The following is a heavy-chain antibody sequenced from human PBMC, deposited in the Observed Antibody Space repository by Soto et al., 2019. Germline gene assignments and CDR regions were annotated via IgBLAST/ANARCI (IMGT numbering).Heavy chain of an antibody. D-gene: IGHD6-13*01. CDR3: ARGWGGVAAAGTRLDF. V-gene: IGHV1-3*01. CDR1: GYIFTNFA. J-gene: IGHJ4*02. CDR2: ITAGNGNT. Sequence: QVQLVQSGAEVKKPGASVKVSCKTSGYIFTNFALHWVRQATGQRPEWMGWITAGNGNTKYSQNFHGRVTITRDTSATTAYMELSSLRSEDTAVYYCARGWGGVAAAGTRLDFWGQGTLVTVSS.